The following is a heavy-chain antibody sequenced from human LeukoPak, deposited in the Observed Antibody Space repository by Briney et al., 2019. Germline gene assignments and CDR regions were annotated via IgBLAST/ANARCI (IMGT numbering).Heavy chain of an antibody. Sequence: SEALSLTCAVYGGSFSGYYWSWIRQPPGKGLEWIGEINHSGSTSYNPSLKSRVTISVDTSKNQFSLKLSSVTAADTAVYYCARRGRIAAAGYFDYWGQGTLVTVSS. CDR2: INHSGST. V-gene: IGHV4-34*01. J-gene: IGHJ4*02. CDR3: ARRGRIAAAGYFDY. D-gene: IGHD6-13*01. CDR1: GGSFSGYY.